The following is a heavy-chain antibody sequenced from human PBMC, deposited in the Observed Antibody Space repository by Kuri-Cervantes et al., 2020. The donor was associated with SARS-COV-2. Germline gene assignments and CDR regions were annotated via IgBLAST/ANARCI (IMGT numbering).Heavy chain of an antibody. CDR3: AKREQYSSSWGDVDY. CDR2: ISGSGGST. J-gene: IGHJ4*02. V-gene: IGHV3-23*01. CDR1: GFTFSSYA. D-gene: IGHD6-13*01. Sequence: GGSLRLSCAASGFTFSSYAMSWVRQAPGKGLEWVSAISGSGGSTYYADSVKGRFTIPRDNSKNTLYLQMNSLRAEDTAVYYCAKREQYSSSWGDVDYWGQGTLVTVSS.